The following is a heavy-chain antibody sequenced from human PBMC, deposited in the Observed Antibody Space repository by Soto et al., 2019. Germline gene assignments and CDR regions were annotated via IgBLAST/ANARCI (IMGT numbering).Heavy chain of an antibody. V-gene: IGHV4-30-4*01. CDR2: IYYSGST. Sequence: LSLTCTVSVGSISSGDYYWIWIRQPPGKGLEWIGYIYYSGSTYYNPSLKSRVTISVDTSKNQFSLKLSSVTAADTAVYYCAVVEAVAASPIDYWGQGTLVTVSS. CDR3: AVVEAVAASPIDY. J-gene: IGHJ4*02. D-gene: IGHD6-19*01. CDR1: VGSISSGDYY.